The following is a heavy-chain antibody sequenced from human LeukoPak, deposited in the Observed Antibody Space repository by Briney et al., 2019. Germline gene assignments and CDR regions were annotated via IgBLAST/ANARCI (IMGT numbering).Heavy chain of an antibody. CDR1: GFIFSSYG. V-gene: IGHV3-33*01. Sequence: PGGSLRLSCAASGFIFSSYGMHWVRQAPGKGLEWVAVIWYDGSNKYYADSVKGRFTISRDNSKNTLYLQMNSLRAEDTAVYYCARAFAAHSVSYPPGDYWGQGTLVTVSS. CDR2: IWYDGSNK. D-gene: IGHD1-26*01. J-gene: IGHJ4*02. CDR3: ARAFAAHSVSYPPGDY.